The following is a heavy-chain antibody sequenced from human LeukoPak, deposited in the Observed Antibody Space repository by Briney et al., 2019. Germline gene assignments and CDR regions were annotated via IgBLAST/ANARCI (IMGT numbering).Heavy chain of an antibody. D-gene: IGHD3-3*01. CDR1: GFTFSSYG. Sequence: GGSLRLSCAASGFTFSSYGMHWVRQAPGKGLEWVAVIWYDGSNKYYADSVKGRFTISRDNSKNTLYLQMNSLRAEDTAVYYCATRPPPYYDFWSGYQYYFDYWGQGTLVTVSS. J-gene: IGHJ4*02. CDR3: ATRPPPYYDFWSGYQYYFDY. CDR2: IWYDGSNK. V-gene: IGHV3-33*01.